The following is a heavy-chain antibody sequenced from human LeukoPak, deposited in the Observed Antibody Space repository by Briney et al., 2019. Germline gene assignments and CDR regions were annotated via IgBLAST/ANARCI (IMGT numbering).Heavy chain of an antibody. CDR1: GYTFTGYY. CDR3: ARDNNDYVWGSYRYGFDP. Sequence: ASVKVSCKASGYTFTGYYMHWVRQAPGQGLEWMGGIIPFFGRADYAQKFQGRVTITADKSTSTAYMDPTSLKSEDTAVYYCARDNNDYVWGSYRYGFDPWGQGTLVTVSS. V-gene: IGHV1-69*06. CDR2: IIPFFGRA. J-gene: IGHJ5*02. D-gene: IGHD3-16*02.